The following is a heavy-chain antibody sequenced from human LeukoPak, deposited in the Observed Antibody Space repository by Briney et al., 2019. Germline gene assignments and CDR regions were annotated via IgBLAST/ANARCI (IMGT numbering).Heavy chain of an antibody. CDR1: GFPFSEYA. J-gene: IGHJ4*02. CDR3: AKARGWYLFDS. Sequence: GGSLLLSCAVSGFPFSEYAMSWVRQAPGKGLEWVSAISATDGSAYYADSVKGRFTLSRDDSKNTLDLQMNSLRAEDTALYYCAKARGWYLFDSWGQGTLVTVSS. D-gene: IGHD6-19*01. CDR2: ISATDGSA. V-gene: IGHV3-23*01.